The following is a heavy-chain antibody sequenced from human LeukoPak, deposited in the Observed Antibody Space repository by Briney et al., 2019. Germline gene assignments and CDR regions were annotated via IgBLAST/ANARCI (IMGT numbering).Heavy chain of an antibody. D-gene: IGHD6-13*01. CDR3: AKPNKRGAYSSSSSPHSLVFTYYMDV. CDR1: GGSFSGYY. V-gene: IGHV4-34*01. J-gene: IGHJ6*03. CDR2: INHSGST. Sequence: SETLSLTCAVYGGSFSGYYWSWIRQPPGKGLEWIGAINHSGSTNYNPSLKSRVTISVDTSKNQFSLKLISVTAADTAVYYCAKPNKRGAYSSSSSPHSLVFTYYMDVWGKGTTVTVSS.